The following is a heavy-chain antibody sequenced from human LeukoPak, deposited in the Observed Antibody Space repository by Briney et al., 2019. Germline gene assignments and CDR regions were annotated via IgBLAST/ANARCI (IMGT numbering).Heavy chain of an antibody. CDR3: AEGSSSPGY. Sequence: PGGSLRLSCAASGFTFNGYAMSWVRQAPGKGLKWVATITGSGGTKFYADSVKGRFTISRDNAKNSLYLQVNSLRVEDTAVYYCAEGSSSPGYWGQGTLVTVSS. CDR2: ITGSGGTK. D-gene: IGHD6-13*01. V-gene: IGHV3-23*01. CDR1: GFTFNGYA. J-gene: IGHJ4*02.